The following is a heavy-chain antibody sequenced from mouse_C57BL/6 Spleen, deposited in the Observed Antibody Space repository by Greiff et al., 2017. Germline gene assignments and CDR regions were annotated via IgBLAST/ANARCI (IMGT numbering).Heavy chain of an antibody. CDR2: IDPENGDT. CDR3: THYYGSSYWFAY. CDR1: GFNIKDDY. V-gene: IGHV14-4*01. J-gene: IGHJ3*01. Sequence: VQLQQSGAELVRPGASVKLSCTASGFNIKDDYMHWVKQRPEQGLEWIGWIDPENGDTEYASKFQGKATITADTSSNTAYLQLSSLTSEDTAVYYCTHYYGSSYWFAYWGQGTLVTVSA. D-gene: IGHD1-1*01.